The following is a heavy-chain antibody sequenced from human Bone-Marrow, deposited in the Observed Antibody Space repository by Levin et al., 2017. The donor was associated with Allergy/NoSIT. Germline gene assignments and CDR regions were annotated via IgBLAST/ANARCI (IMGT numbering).Heavy chain of an antibody. V-gene: IGHV3-21*01. CDR2: ISSTSVYI. CDR3: ASRIAAPGGLDV. CDR1: GITSNNYT. J-gene: IGHJ6*02. Sequence: SCAVSGITSNNYTLTWVRQAPGKGLEWVSSISSTSVYIHYAASVKGRFTISRDNAKKSLYLQMNSLRAEDTAMYYCASRIAAPGGLDVWGQGTTVTVSS. D-gene: IGHD6-25*01.